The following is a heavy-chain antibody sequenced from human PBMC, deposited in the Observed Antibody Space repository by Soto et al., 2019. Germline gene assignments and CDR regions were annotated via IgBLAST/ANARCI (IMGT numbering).Heavy chain of an antibody. J-gene: IGHJ4*02. D-gene: IGHD1-7*01. CDR3: XXXXXXXXXXIGGNYYFDY. V-gene: IGHV3-7*02. Sequence: EVQLVESGGGLVQPGGSLRLSCAASGFTFSSYWMSWVRQAPGKGLEWVANIKQDGSEKYYVDSVKGRFTISRDNAKNSLYLQMXXXXXXXXXXXXCXXXXXXXXXXIGGNYYFDYWGQGTLVTVSS. CDR2: IKQDGSEK. CDR1: GFTFSSYW.